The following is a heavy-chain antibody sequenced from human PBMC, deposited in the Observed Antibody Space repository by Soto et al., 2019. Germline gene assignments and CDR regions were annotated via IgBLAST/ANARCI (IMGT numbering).Heavy chain of an antibody. CDR2: ISYDGSNK. Sequence: GGSLRLSCAASGFTFSSYAMHWVRQAPGKGLEWVAVISYDGSNKYYADSVKGRFTISRDNSKNTLYLQMNSLRAEDTAVYYCARPFVVVTASHAFDIWGQGTMVTVSS. CDR3: ARPFVVVTASHAFDI. CDR1: GFTFSSYA. J-gene: IGHJ3*02. V-gene: IGHV3-30-3*01. D-gene: IGHD2-21*02.